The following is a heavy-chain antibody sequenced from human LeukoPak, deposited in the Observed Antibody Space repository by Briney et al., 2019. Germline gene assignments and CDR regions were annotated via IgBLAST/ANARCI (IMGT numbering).Heavy chain of an antibody. V-gene: IGHV3-7*01. CDR1: GFTFSSYW. Sequence: GGSLRLSCAASGFTFSSYWMSWVRQAPGKGLEWVANIKQDGSEKYYVDSVKGRFTISRDNAKNSLYLQMNSLRAEDTAVYYCARDSSMVRGVIKPEDGYWGQGTWSPSPQ. J-gene: IGHJ4*02. D-gene: IGHD3-10*01. CDR3: ARDSSMVRGVIKPEDGY. CDR2: IKQDGSEK.